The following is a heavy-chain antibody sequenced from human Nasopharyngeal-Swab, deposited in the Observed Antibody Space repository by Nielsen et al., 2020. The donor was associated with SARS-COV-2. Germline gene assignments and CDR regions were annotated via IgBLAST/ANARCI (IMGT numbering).Heavy chain of an antibody. Sequence: ASVKVSCKASGYTFTGYYMHWVRQAPGQGLEWMGWINPNSGGTNYAQKFQGWVTMTRDTSTSTAYMELSRLRSDDTAVYYCARDRRDSSGTHNWFDPWGQGTRVTVSS. J-gene: IGHJ5*02. D-gene: IGHD6-19*01. CDR2: INPNSGGT. CDR1: GYTFTGYY. CDR3: ARDRRDSSGTHNWFDP. V-gene: IGHV1-2*04.